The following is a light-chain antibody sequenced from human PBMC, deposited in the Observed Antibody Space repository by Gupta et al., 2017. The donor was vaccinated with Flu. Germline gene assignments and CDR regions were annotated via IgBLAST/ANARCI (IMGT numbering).Light chain of an antibody. J-gene: IGKJ1*01. V-gene: IGKV2-28*01. CDR2: LGS. CDR1: QSRRQSNGYKY. Sequence: DIVMSHSPLSLPVTPGEPASISCRSSQSRRQSNGYKYMDWYLQKPGQAPQLLIYLGSKRASGVPDMFSGSGYGTVFTLKISRGEAEDVGVYYCMQELQTPWTFGQGTXVEIK. CDR3: MQELQTPWT.